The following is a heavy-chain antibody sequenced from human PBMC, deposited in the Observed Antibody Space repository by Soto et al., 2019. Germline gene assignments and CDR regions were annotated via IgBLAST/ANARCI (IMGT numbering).Heavy chain of an antibody. V-gene: IGHV3-66*01. CDR3: ARNRHCYGGRCYGL. D-gene: IGHD2-15*01. CDR1: GFTVSNNY. CDR2: IYSGGDT. J-gene: IGHJ2*01. Sequence: QLVESGGGLVQPGGSLRLSCAASGFTVSNNYMKWVRQAPGKGLEWVSLIYSGGDTYYADSVKGRFTISRDNSKNTLYLQMNFLRAEETVVYYCARNRHCYGGRCYGLGGRGTLVTVSS.